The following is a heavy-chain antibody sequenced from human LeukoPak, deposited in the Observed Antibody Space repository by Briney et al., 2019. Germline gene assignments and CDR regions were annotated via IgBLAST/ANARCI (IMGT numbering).Heavy chain of an antibody. V-gene: IGHV3-15*01. Sequence: GGSLRLSCAASGFTFSNAWMNWVRQAPGKGLEWVGRIKSKADGGATDYAAPVKDRFTISRDDSKNTLYLQMNSLKTEDTAVYYCTTEWGARDYFDYWGQGTLVTVSS. J-gene: IGHJ4*02. CDR3: TTEWGARDYFDY. CDR2: IKSKADGGAT. D-gene: IGHD1-26*01. CDR1: GFTFSNAW.